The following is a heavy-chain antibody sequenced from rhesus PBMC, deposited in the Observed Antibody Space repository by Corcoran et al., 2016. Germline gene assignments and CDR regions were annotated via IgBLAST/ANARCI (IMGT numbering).Heavy chain of an antibody. J-gene: IGHJ6*01. CDR2: ISGSSVST. CDR1: GYSISSGYY. V-gene: IGHV4-99*01. D-gene: IGHD6-31*01. CDR3: ARRRVAAAGTDYGLDS. Sequence: QVQLQESGPGLVKPSETLSLTCAVSGYSISSGYYWGWIRQPPGQGLEYIGYISGSSVSTYYNPSLKSRVTISKDTSKNQFSLNLSSVTAADTAVYYCARRRVAAAGTDYGLDSWGQGVVVTVSS.